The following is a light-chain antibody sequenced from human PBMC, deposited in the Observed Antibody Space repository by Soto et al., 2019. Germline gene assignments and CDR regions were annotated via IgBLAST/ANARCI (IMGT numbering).Light chain of an antibody. CDR2: DAS. J-gene: IGKJ1*01. Sequence: EVVLTQSPGTLPLSPGERATLSCRASRTVDGNYLAWYHQKPGQAPRLLIYDASNRATGIPARFSGSGSGTDFTLTISSLEPEDFAVYYCQQRSNWLWTFGQGTKVDIK. CDR1: RTVDGNY. V-gene: IGKV3-11*01. CDR3: QQRSNWLWT.